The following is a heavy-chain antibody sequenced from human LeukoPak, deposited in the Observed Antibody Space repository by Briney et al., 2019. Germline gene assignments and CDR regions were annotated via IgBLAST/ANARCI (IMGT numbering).Heavy chain of an antibody. V-gene: IGHV4-39*07. Sequence: SETLSLTCTVSGGSISSSYKYWGWVRQRPGRGLEWIGSIYYSGTTYYNPSLKSRVTISVDTSKNQFFLMLSSVTAADTAVYYCARGFDSKSTYFDYWGQGTLVTVSS. CDR2: IYYSGTT. D-gene: IGHD5-12*01. J-gene: IGHJ4*02. CDR3: ARGFDSKSTYFDY. CDR1: GGSISSSYKY.